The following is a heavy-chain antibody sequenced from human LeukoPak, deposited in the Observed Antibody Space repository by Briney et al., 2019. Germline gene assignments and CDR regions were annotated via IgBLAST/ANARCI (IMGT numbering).Heavy chain of an antibody. D-gene: IGHD1-26*01. V-gene: IGHV3-23*01. CDR2: ISGSGGST. J-gene: IGHJ4*02. CDR3: AKGSGRYWTFFDF. Sequence: GGSLRLSCAASGFIFSSYAMSWVRQAPGKGLEWVSTISGSGGSTYYADSVKGRFTISRDNSKNTVYLQMNSLRAEDTAVYYCAKGSGRYWTFFDFWGQGTLVAVSS. CDR1: GFIFSSYA.